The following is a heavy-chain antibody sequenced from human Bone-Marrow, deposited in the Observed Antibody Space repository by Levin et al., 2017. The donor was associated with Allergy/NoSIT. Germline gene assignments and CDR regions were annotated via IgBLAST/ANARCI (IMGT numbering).Heavy chain of an antibody. CDR2: IYYNSYT. Sequence: SQTLSLTCTVSGASINSTNYYWGWIRQPPGKGLEWIGTIYYNSYTYYNPSLKSRVTISKDTSKNQFSLKLSSVTAADTAVYYCARLADNWNVNWFDPWGQGTLVTASS. J-gene: IGHJ5*02. CDR1: GASINSTNYY. D-gene: IGHD1-20*01. V-gene: IGHV4-39*07. CDR3: ARLADNWNVNWFDP.